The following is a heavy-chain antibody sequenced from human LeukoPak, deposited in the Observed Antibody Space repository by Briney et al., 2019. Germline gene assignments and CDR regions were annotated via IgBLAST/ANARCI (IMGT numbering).Heavy chain of an antibody. Sequence: GGSLRLSCTASGFTFGDYAMSWFRQAPGKGLEWVGFIRSIAYGGTTEYAASVKGGFTISRDDSKSIAYLQMNSLKTEDTAVYYCTRIWHLRGSYIFDYWGQGTLVTVSS. D-gene: IGHD1-26*01. J-gene: IGHJ4*02. CDR2: IRSIAYGGTT. CDR1: GFTFGDYA. CDR3: TRIWHLRGSYIFDY. V-gene: IGHV3-49*03.